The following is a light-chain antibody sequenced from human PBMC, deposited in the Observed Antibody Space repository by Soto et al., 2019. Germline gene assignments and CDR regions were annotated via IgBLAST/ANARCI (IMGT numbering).Light chain of an antibody. CDR2: EVR. Sequence: SAQTQPTSVSHSPGHSITISCAATMCDVCAYNLVSWYQQHPGRAPQLIIYEVRYLPSGISFRFSGSMSGNTASLTISGLQAEDEADYYCSSYTSKSSLIFGGGTKVTVL. V-gene: IGLV2-14*01. J-gene: IGLJ2*01. CDR3: SSYTSKSSLI. CDR1: MCDVCAYNL.